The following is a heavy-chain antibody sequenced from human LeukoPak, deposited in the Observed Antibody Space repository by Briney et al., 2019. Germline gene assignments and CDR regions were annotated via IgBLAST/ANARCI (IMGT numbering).Heavy chain of an antibody. CDR3: ARDQGFRLGLGAFDI. Sequence: PSQTLSLTCTVSGGSISSGSYYWNWIRQPAGKGLEWIGRIYTSGSTNYNPSLKSRVTISLDMSKNQFSLKLSSVTAADTAVYYCARDQGFRLGLGAFDIWGRGTMVTVSS. D-gene: IGHD3/OR15-3a*01. CDR1: GGSISSGSYY. J-gene: IGHJ3*02. V-gene: IGHV4-61*02. CDR2: IYTSGST.